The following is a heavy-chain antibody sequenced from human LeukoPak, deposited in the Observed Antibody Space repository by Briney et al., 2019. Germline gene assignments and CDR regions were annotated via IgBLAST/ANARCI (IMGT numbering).Heavy chain of an antibody. Sequence: ASVKVSCKASGYTFSSYAIHWVRQAPGRRLEWMGWINTANGKTKYSQTFQNRVTITRDTSANTAYMVLRSLRSEDSAMYYCARDLGDTAIGYPDYWGQGTLVTVSS. D-gene: IGHD5-18*01. CDR1: GYTFSSYA. CDR3: ARDLGDTAIGYPDY. CDR2: INTANGKT. J-gene: IGHJ4*02. V-gene: IGHV1-3*04.